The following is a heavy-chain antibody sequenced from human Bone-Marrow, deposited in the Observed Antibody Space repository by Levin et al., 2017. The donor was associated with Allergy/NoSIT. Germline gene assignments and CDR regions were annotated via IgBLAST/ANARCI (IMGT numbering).Heavy chain of an antibody. CDR3: MSRGP. D-gene: IGHD3-10*01. V-gene: IGHV3-53*01. J-gene: IGHJ5*02. CDR1: GFTISSDF. CDR2: IYTDGST. Sequence: GESLKISCAASGFTISSDFMNWVRQAPGRGLEWVALIYTDGSTHYANSVKGRFTISRDNSKNTLYLQMNSLRFEDTAIYHCMSRGPWGQGTLVTVSS.